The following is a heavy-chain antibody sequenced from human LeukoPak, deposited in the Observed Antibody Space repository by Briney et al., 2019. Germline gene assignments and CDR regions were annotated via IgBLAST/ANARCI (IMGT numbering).Heavy chain of an antibody. CDR3: VKPPGEIATMWLHYFDY. V-gene: IGHV3-64D*09. CDR2: ISSNGGST. J-gene: IGHJ4*02. Sequence: GGSLRLSSSVSGFTSTRYAMHWVRHTPRKGLEPVSDISSNGGSTYYAHSVKGRFTISRYNSKNTLYLQMTSLTAEDSAVYYCVKPPGEIATMWLHYFDYWGPGTLVTVSS. CDR1: GFTSTRYA. D-gene: IGHD5-24*01.